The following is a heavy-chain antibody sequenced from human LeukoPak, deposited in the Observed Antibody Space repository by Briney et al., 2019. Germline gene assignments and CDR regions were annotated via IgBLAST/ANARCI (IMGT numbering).Heavy chain of an antibody. J-gene: IGHJ6*02. CDR2: IRSKAYGGTT. V-gene: IGHV3-49*04. Sequence: GGSLRLSCTASGFTSGDYAMSWVRQAPGKGLEWVGFIRSKAYGGTTEYAASVKGRFTISRDDSQSIAYLQMNSLKTEDTAVYYCTREVWFGELLSGYYYYYGMDLWGQGTTVTVSS. CDR3: TREVWFGELLSGYYYYYGMDL. CDR1: GFTSGDYA. D-gene: IGHD3-10*01.